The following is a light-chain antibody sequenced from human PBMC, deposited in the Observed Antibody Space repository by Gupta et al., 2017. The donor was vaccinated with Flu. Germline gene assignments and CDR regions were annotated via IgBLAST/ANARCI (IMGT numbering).Light chain of an antibody. CDR3: CTYAGSYL. Sequence: SALTQPASVSGSPGQSITISCTGTSSDLGSYNLVSWYQQHPDKAPKLMIYEVSTRPSGISSRFSGSKSGNTASLTISGLQTEDEADYYCCTYAGSYLFGTGTKVTVL. J-gene: IGLJ1*01. CDR1: SSDLGSYNL. V-gene: IGLV2-23*02. CDR2: EVS.